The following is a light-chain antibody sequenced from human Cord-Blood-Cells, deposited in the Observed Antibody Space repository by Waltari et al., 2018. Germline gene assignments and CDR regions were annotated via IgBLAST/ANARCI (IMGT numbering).Light chain of an antibody. Sequence: EIVMTQSPATLSVSPGDSATPSCRASQSVSSNLAWYHQKPGQAPRLLIYGASTRATGIPARFSGSGSGTEFTLTISSLQSEDFAVYYCQQYNNWPPWTFGQGTKVEIK. CDR2: GAS. CDR1: QSVSSN. V-gene: IGKV3-15*01. J-gene: IGKJ1*01. CDR3: QQYNNWPPWT.